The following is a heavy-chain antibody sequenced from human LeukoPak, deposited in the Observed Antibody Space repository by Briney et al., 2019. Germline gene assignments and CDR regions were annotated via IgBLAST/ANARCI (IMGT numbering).Heavy chain of an antibody. CDR3: ARDRLGDFWSGYYSAMIVADY. CDR1: GYTFTSYG. J-gene: IGHJ4*02. V-gene: IGHV1-18*01. CDR2: ISAYNGNT. Sequence: APVKVSCKASGYTFTSYGISWVRQAPGQGLEWMGWISAYNGNTNYAQKLQGRVTMTTDTSTSTAYMELRSLRSDDTAVYYCARDRLGDFWSGYYSAMIVADYWGQGTLVTVSS. D-gene: IGHD3-3*01.